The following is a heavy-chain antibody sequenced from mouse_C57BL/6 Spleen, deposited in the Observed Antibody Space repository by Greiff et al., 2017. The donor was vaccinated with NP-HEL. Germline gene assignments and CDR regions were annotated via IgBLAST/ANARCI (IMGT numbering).Heavy chain of an antibody. J-gene: IGHJ1*03. D-gene: IGHD1-1*01. CDR2: IRSKSNNYAT. CDR3: VSDYYGSSYVWYFDV. Sequence: EVQLQESGGGLVQPKGSLKLSCAASGFSFNTYAMNWVRQAPGKGLEWVARIRSKSNNYATYYADSVKDRFTISRDDSESMLYLQMNNLKTEDTAMYYCVSDYYGSSYVWYFDVWGTGTTVTVSS. CDR1: GFSFNTYA. V-gene: IGHV10-1*01.